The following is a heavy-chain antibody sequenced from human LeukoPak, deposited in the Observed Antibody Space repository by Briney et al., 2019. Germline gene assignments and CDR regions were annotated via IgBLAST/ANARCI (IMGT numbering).Heavy chain of an antibody. D-gene: IGHD6-6*01. CDR1: GYTFTGYY. CDR2: INPNSGGT. J-gene: IGHJ3*02. CDR3: ARAMGVYSSSNDAFDI. Sequence: GASVKVSCKASGYTFTGYYMHWVRQAPGQGLEWMGWINPNSGGTNYAKKFQGRVTMTRDTSISTAYMELSSLRSEDTAVYYCARAMGVYSSSNDAFDIWGQGTMVTVSS. V-gene: IGHV1-2*02.